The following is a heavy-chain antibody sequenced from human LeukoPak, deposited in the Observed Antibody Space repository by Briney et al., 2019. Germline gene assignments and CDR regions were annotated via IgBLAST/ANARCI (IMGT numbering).Heavy chain of an antibody. Sequence: GGTLRLSCAASGFTFSSYGMSWVRQAPGKGLEWVSAISGSGGSTYYADSVKGRFTISRDNSKNTLYLQMNSLRAEDTAVYYCAKVMVRGVISLWFDPWGQGTLVTVSS. J-gene: IGHJ5*02. CDR2: ISGSGGST. CDR1: GFTFSSYG. V-gene: IGHV3-23*01. CDR3: AKVMVRGVISLWFDP. D-gene: IGHD3-10*01.